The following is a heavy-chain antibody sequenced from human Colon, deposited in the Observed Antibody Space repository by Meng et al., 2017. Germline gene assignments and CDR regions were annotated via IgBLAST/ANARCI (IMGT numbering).Heavy chain of an antibody. CDR1: GFTFDDYA. CDR2: ICWNSGSI. D-gene: IGHD6-13*01. J-gene: IGHJ5*02. Sequence: GGSLRLSCAASGFTFDDYAMHWVRQAPGKGLEWVSGICWNSGSIGYADSVKGRFTISRDNAKNSLYLQMNSLRAEDMALYYCAKGGIAAAGTLGNWFDPWGQGTLVTVSS. V-gene: IGHV3-9*03. CDR3: AKGGIAAAGTLGNWFDP.